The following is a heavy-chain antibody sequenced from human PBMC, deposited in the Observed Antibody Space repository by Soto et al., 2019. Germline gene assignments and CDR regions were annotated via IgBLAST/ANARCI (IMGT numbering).Heavy chain of an antibody. D-gene: IGHD2-2*01. CDR2: INTDNGNT. CDR3: ARDVPRMDV. Sequence: QVQLVQSGAELKKPGASVKVSCKTSGYSIAIYGINWVRQAPGQGLEWMGYINTDNGNTYYTQKFQGRVALTADASTTTAYMELRSLRSDDTAVYYCARDVPRMDVWGQGTTVTVSS. J-gene: IGHJ6*02. V-gene: IGHV1-18*01. CDR1: GYSIAIYG.